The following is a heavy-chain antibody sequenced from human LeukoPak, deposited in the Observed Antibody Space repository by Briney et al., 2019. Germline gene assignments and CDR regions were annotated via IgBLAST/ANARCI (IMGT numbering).Heavy chain of an antibody. CDR3: AKVVGFGSGSFPFDY. Sequence: GGSLRLSCAASGFTFSSYGMHWVRQAPGQGLEWVAVISRDGSNKYYADSVQGRFTISRDNSKNTVYLQINSLRADDTAVYYCAKVVGFGSGSFPFDYWGQGTLATVSS. CDR2: ISRDGSNK. CDR1: GFTFSSYG. V-gene: IGHV3-30*18. J-gene: IGHJ4*02. D-gene: IGHD3-10*01.